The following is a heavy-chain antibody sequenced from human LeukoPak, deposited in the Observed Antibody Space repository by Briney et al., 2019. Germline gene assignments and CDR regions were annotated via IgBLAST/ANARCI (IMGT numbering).Heavy chain of an antibody. Sequence: SRTLSLTCAVYGGSFSGYYWSWFRQPPGKGLLWIGEINHSGSSNYNPSLKNRVTISVDTYKKKFSLKLSSVTAADTAVYYCARSFWKWVRAVIYFDYWGQGTLVTVSS. J-gene: IGHJ4*02. V-gene: IGHV4-34*01. CDR3: ARSFWKWVRAVIYFDY. D-gene: IGHD3-10*01. CDR2: INHSGSS. CDR1: GGSFSGYY.